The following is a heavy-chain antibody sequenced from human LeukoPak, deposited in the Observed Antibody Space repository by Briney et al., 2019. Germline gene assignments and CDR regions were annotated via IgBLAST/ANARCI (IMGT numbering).Heavy chain of an antibody. CDR2: ISAYNGNT. J-gene: IGHJ3*02. V-gene: IGHV1-18*01. CDR1: GYTFTSYG. CDR3: ARSYSSGWYKGDLDAFDI. D-gene: IGHD6-19*01. Sequence: ASVKVSCKASGYTFTSYGISWVRQAPGQGLEWMGWISAYNGNTNYAQKLQGRVTMTTDTSTSTAYMELRSLRSDDTAVYYCARSYSSGWYKGDLDAFDIWGQGTMVTVSS.